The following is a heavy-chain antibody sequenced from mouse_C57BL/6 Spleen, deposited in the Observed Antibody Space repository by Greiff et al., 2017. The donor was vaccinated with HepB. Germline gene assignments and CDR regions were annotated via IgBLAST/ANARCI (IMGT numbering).Heavy chain of an antibody. J-gene: IGHJ1*03. D-gene: IGHD1-1*01. V-gene: IGHV1-63*01. Sequence: VQLQQSGAELVRPGTSVKMSCKASGYTFTNYWIGWAKQRPGHGLEWIGDIYPGGGYTNYNEKFKGKATLTADKSSSTAYMQFSSLTSEDSAIYYCARRGKNDGSSHWYFDVWGTGTTVTVSS. CDR1: GYTFTNYW. CDR3: ARRGKNDGSSHWYFDV. CDR2: IYPGGGYT.